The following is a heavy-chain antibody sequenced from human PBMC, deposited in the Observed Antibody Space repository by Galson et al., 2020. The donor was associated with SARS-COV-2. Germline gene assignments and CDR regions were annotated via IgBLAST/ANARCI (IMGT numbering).Heavy chain of an antibody. CDR3: ARHTGRRGHYFDY. D-gene: IGHD1-1*01. Sequence: SETLSLTCTVSGGSISSSSYYWGWIRQPPGKGLEWIGSIYYSGSTYYNPSLKSRVTISVDTSKNQFSLKLSSVTAADTAVYYCARHTGRRGHYFDYWGQGTLVTVSS. CDR2: IYYSGST. J-gene: IGHJ4*02. V-gene: IGHV4-39*01. CDR1: GGSISSSSYY.